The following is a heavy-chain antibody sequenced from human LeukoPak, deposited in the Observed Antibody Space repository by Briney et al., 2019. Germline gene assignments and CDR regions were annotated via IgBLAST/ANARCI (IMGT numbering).Heavy chain of an antibody. CDR1: GFTFRSYS. J-gene: IGHJ5*02. D-gene: IGHD2-2*01. CDR2: ISSSSSTI. CDR3: ARLGDRYCSSTSCAPYNWFDP. Sequence: PGGSLRLSCTASGFTFRSYSINWVRQAPGKGLEWVSYISSSSSTIYYADSVKGGFTISRDNAKNSLYLQMNSLRAEDTAVYDCARLGDRYCSSTSCAPYNWFDPWGQGTLVTVSS. V-gene: IGHV3-48*01.